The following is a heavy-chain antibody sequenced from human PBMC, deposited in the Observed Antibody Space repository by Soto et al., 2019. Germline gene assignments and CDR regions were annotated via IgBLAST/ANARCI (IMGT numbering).Heavy chain of an antibody. V-gene: IGHV3-15*01. CDR2: IKSKTDGGTT. J-gene: IGHJ4*02. CDR1: GFNFSNAW. Sequence: GGSMRLSCAASGFNFSNAWMSWVRQAPGKGLEWVGRIKSKTDGGTTDYAAPVKGRFTISRDDSKNTLYLQMNSLKTEDTAVYYCTTEYDSESYYSIGYWGQGTQVTVSS. D-gene: IGHD1-26*01. CDR3: TTEYDSESYYSIGY.